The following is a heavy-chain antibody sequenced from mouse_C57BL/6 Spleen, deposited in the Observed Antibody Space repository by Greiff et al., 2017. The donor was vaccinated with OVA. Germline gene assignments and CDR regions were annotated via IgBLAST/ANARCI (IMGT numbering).Heavy chain of an antibody. Sequence: QVQLQQPGAELVKPGASVKLSCKASGYTFTSYWMQWVKQRPGQGLEWIGEIDPSDSYTNYNQKFKGKATLTVDTSSSTAYMNLSSLTSEDSAVYYYARLEGSRAWFAYWGQGTLVTVSA. CDR1: GYTFTSYW. D-gene: IGHD3-3*01. V-gene: IGHV1-50*01. CDR2: IDPSDSYT. CDR3: ARLEGSRAWFAY. J-gene: IGHJ3*01.